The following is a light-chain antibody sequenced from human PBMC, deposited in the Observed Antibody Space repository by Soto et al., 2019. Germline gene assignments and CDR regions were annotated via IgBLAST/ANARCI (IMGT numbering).Light chain of an antibody. CDR2: AAS. CDR3: QQRSSWPLT. V-gene: IGKV1-39*01. J-gene: IGKJ4*01. Sequence: DIQMTQSPSSLSASVGDRVTITCRASQSIGNHLNWYRQKPGKPPDLLIYAASSLHSGVPSRFSGSGSGTDFTLTISSLEPEDFAVYYCQQRSSWPLTFGGGTKVDIK. CDR1: QSIGNH.